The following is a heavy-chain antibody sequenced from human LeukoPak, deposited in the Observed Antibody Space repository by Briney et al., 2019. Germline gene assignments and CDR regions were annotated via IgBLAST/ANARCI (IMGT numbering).Heavy chain of an antibody. CDR2: IRYDGSNK. CDR1: GFTFSSYA. CDR3: ARDYFTFGGVIVAS. D-gene: IGHD3-16*02. J-gene: IGHJ5*02. V-gene: IGHV3-30*02. Sequence: GGSLRLSCAASGFTFSSYAMSWVRQAPGKGLEWVAFIRYDGSNKYYADSVKGRFTISRDNSKNTLYLQMNSLRAEDTAVYYCARDYFTFGGVIVASWGQGTLVTVSS.